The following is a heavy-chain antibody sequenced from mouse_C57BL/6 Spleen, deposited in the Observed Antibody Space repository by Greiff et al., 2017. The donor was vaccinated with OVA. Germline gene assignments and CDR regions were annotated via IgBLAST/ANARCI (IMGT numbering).Heavy chain of an antibody. CDR1: GYAFTNYL. CDR2: INPGSGGT. V-gene: IGHV1-54*01. D-gene: IGHD1-1*01. Sequence: VKLMESGAELVRPGTSVKVSCKASGYAFTNYLIEWVKQRPGQGLEWIGVINPGSGGTNYNEKFKGKATLTADKSSSTAYMQLSSLTSEDSAVYFCAREGGITTVVEGFAYWGQGTLVTVSA. J-gene: IGHJ3*01. CDR3: AREGGITTVVEGFAY.